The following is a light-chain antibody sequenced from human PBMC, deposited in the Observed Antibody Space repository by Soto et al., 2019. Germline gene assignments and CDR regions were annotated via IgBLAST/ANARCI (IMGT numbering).Light chain of an antibody. Sequence: EIVLTQSPATLSLSPGERATLSCRASQSVSSYLAWYQRKPGQAPRLLIYDASNRATGIPARFSGSGSGTDFTLTISSLEPEDCAVYYCHQRSHWPPAFGQGTKLEIK. V-gene: IGKV3-11*01. CDR2: DAS. CDR3: HQRSHWPPA. CDR1: QSVSSY. J-gene: IGKJ2*01.